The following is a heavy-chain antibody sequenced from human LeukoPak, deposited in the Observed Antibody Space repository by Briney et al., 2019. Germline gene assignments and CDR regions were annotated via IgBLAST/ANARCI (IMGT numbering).Heavy chain of an antibody. CDR2: ISGSSSYT. CDR3: ARDSSSWFDP. J-gene: IGHJ5*02. CDR1: GFTFSSYW. D-gene: IGHD6-13*01. V-gene: IGHV3-11*05. Sequence: GGSLRLSCAASGFTFSSYWMHWVRQGPGKGLEWVSYISGSSSYTNYADSVKGRFTISRDNAENSLYLQMNSLRAEDAAVYYCARDSSSWFDPWGQGTLVTVSS.